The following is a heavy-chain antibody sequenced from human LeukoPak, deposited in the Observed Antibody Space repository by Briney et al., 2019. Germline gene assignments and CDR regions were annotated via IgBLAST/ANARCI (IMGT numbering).Heavy chain of an antibody. V-gene: IGHV3-23*01. Sequence: GGSLRLSCAASGFTFTNYAMSWVRQAPGKGLEWVSAITGSGVTTYCADSVKGRFTISRDNSKNTLYLQMSSLRAEDTAVYYCAKDAAATLQFDYWGQGTLVTVSS. CDR3: AKDAAATLQFDY. CDR1: GFTFTNYA. CDR2: ITGSGVTT. J-gene: IGHJ4*02. D-gene: IGHD6-13*01.